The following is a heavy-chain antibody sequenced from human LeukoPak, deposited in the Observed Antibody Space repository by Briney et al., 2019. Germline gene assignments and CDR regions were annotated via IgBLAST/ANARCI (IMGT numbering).Heavy chain of an antibody. CDR2: IYYSGST. J-gene: IGHJ6*03. Sequence: GSLRLSCAASGFTFSSYAMSWVRQAPGKGLEWIGSIYYSGSTYYNPSLKSRVTISVDTSKDQFSLKLSSVTAADTAVYYCARHVIGIAAAGNLYYYYYYMDVWGKGTTVTVSS. D-gene: IGHD6-13*01. CDR3: ARHVIGIAAAGNLYYYYYYMDV. V-gene: IGHV4-39*01. CDR1: GFTFSSYA.